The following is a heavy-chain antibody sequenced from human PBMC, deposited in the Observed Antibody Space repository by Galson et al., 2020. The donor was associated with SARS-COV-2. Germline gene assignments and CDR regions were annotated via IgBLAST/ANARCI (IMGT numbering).Heavy chain of an antibody. J-gene: IGHJ4*02. V-gene: IGHV4-34*01. Sequence: SQTLSLTCAVYGGSFSGYYWSWIRQPPGKGLEWIGEINHSGSTNYNPSLKSRVTISVDTSKNQFSLKLSSVTAADTAVYYCAREGRGCSGGSCYSGVGYWGQGTLVTVSS. CDR1: GGSFSGYY. CDR2: INHSGST. CDR3: AREGRGCSGGSCYSGVGY. D-gene: IGHD2-15*01.